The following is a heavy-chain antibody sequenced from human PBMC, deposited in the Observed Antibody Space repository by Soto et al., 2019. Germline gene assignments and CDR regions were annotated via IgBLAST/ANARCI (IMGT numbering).Heavy chain of an antibody. CDR3: ARDRDSSSSVGNFDY. Sequence: QVQLVQSGAEVKKPGSSVKVSCKASGGTFSSYTISWVRQAPGQGLEWMGRIIPIIGIANYAQKFQGRVTITADKSTSTAYMELSSLRSEDTAVYYCARDRDSSSSVGNFDYWGQGTLVTVSS. V-gene: IGHV1-69*08. J-gene: IGHJ4*02. D-gene: IGHD6-6*01. CDR1: GGTFSSYT. CDR2: IIPIIGIA.